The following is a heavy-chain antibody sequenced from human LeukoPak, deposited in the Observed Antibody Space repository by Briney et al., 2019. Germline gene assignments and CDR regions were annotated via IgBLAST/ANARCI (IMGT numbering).Heavy chain of an antibody. CDR2: IYTSGST. CDR1: GGSISSYY. D-gene: IGHD5-18*01. V-gene: IGHV4-4*07. CDR3: ARARYSYGQDWFDP. Sequence: PSETLSLTCTVSGGSISSYYWSWIRQPAGKGLEWIGRIYTSGSTNYNPSLKSRVTMSVDTSKNQFSLKLSSVTAADTAVYYCARARYSYGQDWFDPWGQGTLVTVSS. J-gene: IGHJ5*02.